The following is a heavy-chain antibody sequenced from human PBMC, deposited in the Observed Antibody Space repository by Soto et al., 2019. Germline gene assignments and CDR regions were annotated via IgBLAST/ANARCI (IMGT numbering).Heavy chain of an antibody. J-gene: IGHJ6*02. CDR1: GSSISSGGYS. D-gene: IGHD2-21*02. CDR2: IYYSGST. CDR3: ARAIVVVTTAQLYYYGTDV. V-gene: IGHV4-31*03. Sequence: PSETLSLTCIVSGSSISSGGYSWSWVRQHPGTGLEWMGFIYYSGSTSYSPSLESRVTISLETSKNNFSLPLKSVTAADTDVSYCARAIVVVTTAQLYYYGTDVWDHGPTVT.